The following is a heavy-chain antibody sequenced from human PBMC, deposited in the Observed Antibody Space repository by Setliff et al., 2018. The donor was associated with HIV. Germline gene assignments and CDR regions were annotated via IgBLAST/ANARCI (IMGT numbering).Heavy chain of an antibody. CDR2: VDPEDGET. D-gene: IGHD6-13*01. CDR3: STVIATSSARYYDVDV. V-gene: IGHV1-69-2*01. Sequence: ASVKVSCKASGYTFTGYYMHWVRQAPGRGPEWMGRVDPEDGETLYAKKFQGRVTMTADTSTDTAYLELSGLTSEDTAVYYCSTVIATSSARYYDVDVWGQGTTVTVSS. CDR1: GYTFTGYY. J-gene: IGHJ6*02.